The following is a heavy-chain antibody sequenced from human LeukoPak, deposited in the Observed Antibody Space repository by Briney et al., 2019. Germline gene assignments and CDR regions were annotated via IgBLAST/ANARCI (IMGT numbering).Heavy chain of an antibody. Sequence: GGSLRLSCAASGFTFNSYAMTWVRQAPGKGLEWVSSIGASGGGTYYADSVKGRFTISRDDSKNTLYLQMSSLRAEDTAVYSCAKRHSDYFFDYWGQGTLVTVSS. J-gene: IGHJ4*02. CDR2: IGASGGGT. CDR1: GFTFNSYA. CDR3: AKRHSDYFFDY. D-gene: IGHD4-11*01. V-gene: IGHV3-23*01.